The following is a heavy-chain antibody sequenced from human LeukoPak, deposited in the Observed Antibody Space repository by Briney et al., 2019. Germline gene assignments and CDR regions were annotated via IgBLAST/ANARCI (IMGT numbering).Heavy chain of an antibody. J-gene: IGHJ4*02. CDR1: GFTFTRYA. CDR2: ITSRGDST. V-gene: IGHV3-23*01. D-gene: IGHD6-13*01. Sequence: PGGSLRLSCAASGFTFTRYAMSWVRQAPGKGLEWVSAITSRGDSTFYADSVKGRFTISRDSSKNTLYLQMNSLRPEDTAVYYCAKDYSSSWYGYFDYWGQGTLVTVSS. CDR3: AKDYSSSWYGYFDY.